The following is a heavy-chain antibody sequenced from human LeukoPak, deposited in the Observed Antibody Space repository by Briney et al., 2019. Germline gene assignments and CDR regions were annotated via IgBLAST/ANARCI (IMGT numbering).Heavy chain of an antibody. V-gene: IGHV3-74*01. Sequence: GRSLRLSCAASGFTFSNYWMHWVRQAPGKGLVWVSRINSDGSSTTYADSVKGRFTISRDNAKNTLYLQMNSLRAEDTAVYYCAREGYDSSGYSRGDAFDIWGQGTMVTVS. CDR2: INSDGSST. D-gene: IGHD3-22*01. CDR3: AREGYDSSGYSRGDAFDI. J-gene: IGHJ3*02. CDR1: GFTFSNYW.